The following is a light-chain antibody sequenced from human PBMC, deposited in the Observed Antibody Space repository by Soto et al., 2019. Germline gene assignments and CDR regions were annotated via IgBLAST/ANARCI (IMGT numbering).Light chain of an antibody. J-gene: IGKJ3*01. CDR3: QQYGSSPFT. V-gene: IGKV3-20*01. CDR2: GAS. Sequence: ESVLTQSPGTLSMSPGERVTLSCRASQSVSSSYSAWYQRKPGQAPRLLIYGASSRATGIPDRFSGSGSGTDFTLTISRLESEDFAVYYCQQYGSSPFTFGPGTKVDIK. CDR1: QSVSSSY.